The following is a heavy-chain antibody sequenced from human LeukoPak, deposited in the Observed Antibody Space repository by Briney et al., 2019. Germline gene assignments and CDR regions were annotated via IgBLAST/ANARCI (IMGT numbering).Heavy chain of an antibody. D-gene: IGHD3-16*01. Sequence: SETLSLTCTVSGGSISSSSYYWGWIRQPPGKGLEWIGSIYYSGSTYYNPSLKSRVTISVDTSKNQFSLKLSSVTAADTAVYYCARTDLDYASDYWGQGTLVTVSS. J-gene: IGHJ4*02. CDR1: GGSISSSSYY. CDR3: ARTDLDYASDY. CDR2: IYYSGST. V-gene: IGHV4-39*01.